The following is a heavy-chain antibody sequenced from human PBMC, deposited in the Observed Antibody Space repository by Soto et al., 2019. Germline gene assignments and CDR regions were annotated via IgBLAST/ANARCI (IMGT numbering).Heavy chain of an antibody. CDR1: GFTFDDYT. J-gene: IGHJ6*02. CDR3: AKLAQRRYYDFWSCYCGGMDV. V-gene: IGHV3-43*01. Sequence: GGSLRLSCAASGFTFDDYTMHWVRQAPGKGLEWVSLISWDGGSTYYADSVKGRFTISRDNSKNSLYLQMNSLRTEDTALYYCAKLAQRRYYDFWSCYCGGMDVWGQGTTLAVSS. D-gene: IGHD3-3*01. CDR2: ISWDGGST.